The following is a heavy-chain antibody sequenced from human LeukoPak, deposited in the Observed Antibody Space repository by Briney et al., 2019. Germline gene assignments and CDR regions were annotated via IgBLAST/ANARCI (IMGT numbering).Heavy chain of an antibody. Sequence: PSETLSLTCSVSGGSISSYYWSGMRQPAGKGLEWIGRIYNSGSTNYNPSLKRRVTMSVDTSKNQFSLKLSSVTAADTAVYYCARDNVSGFDYWGQGTLVTVSS. J-gene: IGHJ4*02. CDR3: ARDNVSGFDY. V-gene: IGHV4-4*07. CDR2: IYNSGST. CDR1: GGSISSYY. D-gene: IGHD3-3*01.